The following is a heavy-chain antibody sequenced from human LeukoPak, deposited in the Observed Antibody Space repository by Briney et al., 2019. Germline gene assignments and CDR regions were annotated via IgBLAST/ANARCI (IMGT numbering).Heavy chain of an antibody. CDR2: IIPIFGTA. Sequence: GSSVKVSCKASGGTFSSYAISWVRQAPGQGLEWMGGIIPIFGTANYAQKFQGRVTITADESTSTAYMELSSLRSEDTAVYYCAMGAPSSSWYPRYYGMDVWGQGTTVTVSS. J-gene: IGHJ6*02. CDR3: AMGAPSSSWYPRYYGMDV. V-gene: IGHV1-69*01. CDR1: GGTFSSYA. D-gene: IGHD6-13*01.